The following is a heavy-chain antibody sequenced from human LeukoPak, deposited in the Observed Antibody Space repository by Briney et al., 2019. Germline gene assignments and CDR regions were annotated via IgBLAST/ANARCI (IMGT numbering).Heavy chain of an antibody. V-gene: IGHV4-59*01. CDR3: ASYRVDTAMVFDY. CDR1: GGSISSYY. Sequence: PSETLSLTCTVSGGSISSYYWSWIRQPPGKGLEWIGYIYYSGSTNYNPSLKSRVTISVDTSKNQFSLKLSSVTAADTAVYYCASYRVDTAMVFDYWGQGTLVTVSS. J-gene: IGHJ4*02. D-gene: IGHD5-18*01. CDR2: IYYSGST.